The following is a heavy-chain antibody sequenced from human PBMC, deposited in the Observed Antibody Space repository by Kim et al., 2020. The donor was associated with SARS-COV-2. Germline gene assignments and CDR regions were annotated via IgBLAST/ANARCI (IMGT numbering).Heavy chain of an antibody. CDR3: TRYIAAAGTTQRD. Sequence: GGSLRLSCAASGFTFSGSAMHWVRQASGKGLEWVGRIRSKANSYATAYAASVKGRFTISRDDSKNTAYLQMNSLKTEDTAVYYCTRYIAAAGTTQRDWGQGTLVTVSS. J-gene: IGHJ4*02. V-gene: IGHV3-73*01. CDR1: GFTFSGSA. CDR2: IRSKANSYAT. D-gene: IGHD6-13*01.